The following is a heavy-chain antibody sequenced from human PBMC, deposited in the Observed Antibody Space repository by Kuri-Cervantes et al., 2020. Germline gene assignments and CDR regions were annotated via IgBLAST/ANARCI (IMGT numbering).Heavy chain of an antibody. V-gene: IGHV3-53*01. Sequence: GESLKISCAASGFTVSSNYMSWVRQAPGKGLEWVSVIYSGGSTYYADSVKGRFTISRDNSKNTLYLQMNSLRAEDTAVYYCARSRRGYSSPEGYYYYGMDVWGQGTTVTVS. CDR3: ARSRRGYSSPEGYYYYGMDV. J-gene: IGHJ6*02. CDR2: IYSGGST. D-gene: IGHD6-13*01. CDR1: GFTVSSNY.